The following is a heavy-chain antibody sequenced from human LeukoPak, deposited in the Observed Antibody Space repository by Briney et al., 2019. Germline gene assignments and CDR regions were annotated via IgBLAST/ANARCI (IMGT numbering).Heavy chain of an antibody. V-gene: IGHV4-39*01. CDR3: ARLYGSGSYYLGYYYYMDV. CDR2: IYYSGST. Sequence: SETLSLTCTVSGGSISSSSYYWGWIRQPPGKGLEWIGSIYYSGSTCYNPSLKSRVTISVDTSKNQFSLKLSSVTAADTAVYYCARLYGSGSYYLGYYYYMDVWGKGTTVTVSS. J-gene: IGHJ6*03. D-gene: IGHD3-10*01. CDR1: GGSISSSSYY.